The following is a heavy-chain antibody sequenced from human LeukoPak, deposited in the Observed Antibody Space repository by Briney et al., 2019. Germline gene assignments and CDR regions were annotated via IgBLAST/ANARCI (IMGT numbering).Heavy chain of an antibody. CDR2: IWYDGSNK. CDR3: AKEVSSNWFDP. J-gene: IGHJ5*02. Sequence: PGRSLRLSCAASGFTFSSYGMHWVRQAPGKGLEWVAVIWYDGSNKYYADSVKGRFTISRDNSKNTLYLQMNSLRAEDTAVYYCAKEVSSNWFDPWGQGTLVTVSS. D-gene: IGHD6-6*01. CDR1: GFTFSSYG. V-gene: IGHV3-33*06.